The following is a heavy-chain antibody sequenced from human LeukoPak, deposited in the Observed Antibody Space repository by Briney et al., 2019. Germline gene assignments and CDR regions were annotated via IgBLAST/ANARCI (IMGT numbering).Heavy chain of an antibody. CDR2: IWYDGSNK. CDR3: ARNVYYYDSSGYLDPYFDY. CDR1: GFTSSSYG. D-gene: IGHD3-22*01. V-gene: IGHV3-33*01. J-gene: IGHJ4*02. Sequence: GGSLRLSCAASGFTSSSYGMHWVRQAPGKGLEWVAVIWYDGSNKYYADSVKGRFTISRDNSKNTLYLQMNSLRAEDTAVYYCARNVYYYDSSGYLDPYFDYWGQGTLVTVSS.